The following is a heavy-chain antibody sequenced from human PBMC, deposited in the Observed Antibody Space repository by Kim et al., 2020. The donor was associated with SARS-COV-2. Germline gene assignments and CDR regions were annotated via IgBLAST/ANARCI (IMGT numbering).Heavy chain of an antibody. CDR2: T. V-gene: IGHV3-66*01. D-gene: IGHD3-3*02. J-gene: IGHJ6*02. CDR3: ARDSNYYGMDV. Sequence: TYYADSVKGRFTISRDNSKNTLYLQMNSLRAEDTAVYYCARDSNYYGMDVWGQGTTVTVSS.